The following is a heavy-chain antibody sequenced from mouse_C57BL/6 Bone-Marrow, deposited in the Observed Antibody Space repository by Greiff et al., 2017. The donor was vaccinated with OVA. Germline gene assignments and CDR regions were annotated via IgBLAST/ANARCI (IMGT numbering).Heavy chain of an antibody. CDR3: ARRYYGSKDYFDY. CDR1: GYTFTSYW. J-gene: IGHJ2*01. Sequence: QVQLKQSGAELVKPGASVKLSCKASGYTFTSYWMHWVKQRPGQGLEWIGMIHPNSGSTNYNEKFKSKATLTVDKSSSTAYMQLSSLTSEDSAVYYCARRYYGSKDYFDYWGQGTTLTVSS. V-gene: IGHV1-64*01. D-gene: IGHD1-1*01. CDR2: IHPNSGST.